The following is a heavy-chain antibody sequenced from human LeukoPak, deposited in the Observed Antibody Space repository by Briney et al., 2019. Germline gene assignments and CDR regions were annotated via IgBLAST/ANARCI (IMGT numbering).Heavy chain of an antibody. CDR1: GYSFTSYW. J-gene: IGHJ4*02. CDR2: MNPADSDT. V-gene: IGHV5-51*01. Sequence: GESLKISCKASGYSFTSYWIGWVRQMPGTGLEWVGTMNPADSDTRYSPSFQGQVTISGDKSISTAYLQWSGLKASDTAMYYCTIKDVSGSYYNVWGQGTLVTVSS. CDR3: TIKDVSGSYYNV. D-gene: IGHD3-10*01.